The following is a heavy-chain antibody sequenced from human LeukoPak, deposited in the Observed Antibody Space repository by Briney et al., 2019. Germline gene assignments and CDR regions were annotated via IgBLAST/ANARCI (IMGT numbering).Heavy chain of an antibody. CDR3: ARDGINAFDI. CDR1: GFRFSDYY. V-gene: IGHV3-11*04. Sequence: GGSQRLSCAASGFRFSDYYMSWMRQAPGKGLEWVSYISNSGDTIYYADSVKGRFTISRDNAKNSLYLQINSLRAEDTAVYYCARDGINAFDIWGQGTMVTVSS. J-gene: IGHJ3*02. CDR2: ISNSGDTI. D-gene: IGHD3-10*01.